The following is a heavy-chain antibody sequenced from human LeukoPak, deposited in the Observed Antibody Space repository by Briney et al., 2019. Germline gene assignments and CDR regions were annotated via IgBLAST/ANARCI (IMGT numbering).Heavy chain of an antibody. D-gene: IGHD3-10*01. CDR2: IYYSGST. Sequence: SETLSLTCTVSGGSISSSSYYWGWIRQPPGKGLEWIGSIYYSGSTYYNPSLKSRVTISVDTSKNQFSLKLSSVTAADTAVYYCAGRRGVTMHWGQGTLVTVSS. CDR1: GGSISSSSYY. CDR3: AGRRGVTMH. V-gene: IGHV4-39*01. J-gene: IGHJ4*02.